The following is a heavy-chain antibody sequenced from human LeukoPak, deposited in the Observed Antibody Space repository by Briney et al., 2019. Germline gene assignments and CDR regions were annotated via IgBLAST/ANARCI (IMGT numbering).Heavy chain of an antibody. V-gene: IGHV4-61*02. J-gene: IGHJ4*02. D-gene: IGHD6-13*01. CDR1: GGSISSGSYY. CDR3: ARDGTAAGTFDY. Sequence: PSETLSLTCTVSGGSISSGSYYWSWIRQPAGTGLEWIGRIYTSGSTNYNPSLKSRVTISVDTSKNQFSLKLSSVTAADTAVCYCARDGTAAGTFDYWGQGTLVTVSS. CDR2: IYTSGST.